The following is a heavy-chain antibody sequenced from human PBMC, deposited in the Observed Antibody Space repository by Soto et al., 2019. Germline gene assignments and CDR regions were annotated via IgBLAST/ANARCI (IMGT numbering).Heavy chain of an antibody. V-gene: IGHV1-8*01. Sequence: ASVKVSCKASGYTFTSYDINWVRQATGQGLEWMGWMNPNSGNTGYAQKFQGRVTMTRNTSISTAYMELSSPRSEDTAVYYCAISYYYDSSGYYYVWPYWGQGTLVTVSS. CDR1: GYTFTSYD. D-gene: IGHD3-22*01. J-gene: IGHJ4*02. CDR3: AISYYYDSSGYYYVWPY. CDR2: MNPNSGNT.